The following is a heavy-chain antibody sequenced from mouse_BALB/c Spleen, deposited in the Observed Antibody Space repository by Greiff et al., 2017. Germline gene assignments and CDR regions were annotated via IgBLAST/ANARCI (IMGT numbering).Heavy chain of an antibody. D-gene: IGHD2-10*02. CDR1: GYTFTDYA. CDR2: ISTYYGNT. Sequence: VQLQQSGPELVRPGVSVKISCKGSGYTFTDYAMHWVKQSHAKSLEWIGVISTYYGNTNYNQKFKGKATMTVDKSSSTAYMELARLTSEDSAIYYCAGYGNYPYAMDYWGQGTSVTVSS. V-gene: IGHV1-67*01. J-gene: IGHJ4*01. CDR3: AGYGNYPYAMDY.